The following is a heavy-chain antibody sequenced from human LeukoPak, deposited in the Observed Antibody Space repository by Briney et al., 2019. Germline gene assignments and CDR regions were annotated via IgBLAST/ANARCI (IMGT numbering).Heavy chain of an antibody. CDR1: GYTFTSYA. CDR2: IIPIFGTA. CDR3: ARGRDRNYPGDDAFDI. D-gene: IGHD1-14*01. J-gene: IGHJ3*02. Sequence: SVKVSCKASGYTFTSYAISWVRQAPGQGLEWMGRIIPIFGTANYAQKFQGRVTITTDESTSTAYMELSSLRSEDTAVYYCARGRDRNYPGDDAFDIWGQGTMVTVSS. V-gene: IGHV1-69*05.